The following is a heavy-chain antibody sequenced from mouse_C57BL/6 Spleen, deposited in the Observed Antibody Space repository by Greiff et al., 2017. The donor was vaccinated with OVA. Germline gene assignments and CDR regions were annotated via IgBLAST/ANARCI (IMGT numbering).Heavy chain of an antibody. J-gene: IGHJ2*01. D-gene: IGHD2-4*01. CDR2: ISDGGSYT. V-gene: IGHV5-4*01. CDR1: GFTFSSYA. Sequence: DVQLVESGGGLVKPGGSLKLSCAASGFTFSSYAMSWVRQTPEKRLEWVATISDGGSYTYYPDNVKGRFTISRDNAKNNLYLQMSHLKSEDTAMYYCARDGRLRPCDYWGQGTTLTVSS. CDR3: ARDGRLRPCDY.